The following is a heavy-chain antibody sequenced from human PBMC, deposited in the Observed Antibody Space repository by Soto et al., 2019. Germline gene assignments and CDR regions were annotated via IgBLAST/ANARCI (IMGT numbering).Heavy chain of an antibody. V-gene: IGHV3-23*01. J-gene: IGHJ6*02. CDR3: AKAGLFGGVFGVVAPAYYYYGMDV. CDR1: GFTFSSYA. Sequence: GGSLRLSCAASGFTFSSYAMSWVRQAPGKGLEWVSAISGSGGSTYYADSVKGRFTISRDNSKNTLYLQMNSLRAEDTAVYYCAKAGLFGGVFGVVAPAYYYYGMDVWGQGTAVTVSS. D-gene: IGHD3-3*01. CDR2: ISGSGGST.